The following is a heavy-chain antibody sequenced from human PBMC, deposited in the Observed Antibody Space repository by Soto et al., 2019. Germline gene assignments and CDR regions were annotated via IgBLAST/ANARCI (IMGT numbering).Heavy chain of an antibody. V-gene: IGHV4-30-4*01. D-gene: IGHD3-22*01. CDR2: IYYSGST. Sequence: SETLSLTCTVSGGSINSGDYYWSWIRQPPGKGLEWIAYIYYSGSTYYNPSLKSRAIISVDTSKNQVSLKLSSVTAADTAVYYCARERSAYYYNRSGYWAFDIWGQGTMVTVS. J-gene: IGHJ3*02. CDR1: GGSINSGDYY. CDR3: ARERSAYYYNRSGYWAFDI.